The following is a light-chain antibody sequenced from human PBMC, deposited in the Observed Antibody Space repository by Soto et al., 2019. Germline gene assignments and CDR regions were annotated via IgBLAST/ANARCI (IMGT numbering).Light chain of an antibody. V-gene: IGKV3-11*01. CDR2: DAS. CDR3: QQYLTSPKT. Sequence: EIVLTQSPATLSLSQWERATLSCRASQSVSSYLAWYQQKPGQAPRLLIYDASNRATGIPARFSGSGSGTDFTLTISRLEPEDFAVYYCQQYLTSPKTFGQGTKVDIK. J-gene: IGKJ1*01. CDR1: QSVSSY.